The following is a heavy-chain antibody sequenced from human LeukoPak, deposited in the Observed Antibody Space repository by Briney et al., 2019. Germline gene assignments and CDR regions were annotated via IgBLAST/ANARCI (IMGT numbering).Heavy chain of an antibody. Sequence: PGGSLRLSCAASGFTFNTYNIHWVRQAPGKGLEWVAVISYDRRNEFYTDSVRGRFTISRDNSKNTLYLQMNSLRAEDTDVYICAREHNSGWFDYWGQGTLVTVSS. CDR2: ISYDRRNE. D-gene: IGHD6-19*01. CDR3: AREHNSGWFDY. V-gene: IGHV3-30*04. J-gene: IGHJ4*02. CDR1: GFTFNTYN.